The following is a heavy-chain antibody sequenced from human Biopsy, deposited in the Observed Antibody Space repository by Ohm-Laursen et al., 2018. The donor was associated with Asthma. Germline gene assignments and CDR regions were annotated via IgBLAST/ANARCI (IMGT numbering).Heavy chain of an antibody. Sequence: ETLSLTCAAAGFAFSNYPMSWARQAPGKGLAWVGTIRPGQPDIDYESPVRGRFFISRDDSKNTLYLDMTSLRAEDTAVYYCVKDTLIDSKNYYTFEVWGQGTMVTVSS. V-gene: IGHV3-23*01. CDR1: GFAFSNYP. J-gene: IGHJ3*01. CDR2: IRPGQPDI. CDR3: VKDTLIDSKNYYTFEV. D-gene: IGHD3-22*01.